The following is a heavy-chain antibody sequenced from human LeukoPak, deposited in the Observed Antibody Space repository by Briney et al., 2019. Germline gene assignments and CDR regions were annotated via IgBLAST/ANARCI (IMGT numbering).Heavy chain of an antibody. J-gene: IGHJ6*03. V-gene: IGHV3-30*18. CDR2: ISYDGSYK. CDR1: GFTFSSYG. D-gene: IGHD1-26*01. Sequence: GGSLRLSCAASGFTFSSYGMSWVRQAPGKGLEWVAVISYDGSYKNYADSVKGRFTISRDNSKNTVFLQMNSLRAEDTAVYYCAKTGSYLHYYYYMDVWGKGTTVTVSS. CDR3: AKTGSYLHYYYYMDV.